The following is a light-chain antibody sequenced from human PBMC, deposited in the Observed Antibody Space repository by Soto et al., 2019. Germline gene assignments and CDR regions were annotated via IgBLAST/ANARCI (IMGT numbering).Light chain of an antibody. J-gene: IGLJ2*01. CDR1: SSNIGSNT. CDR3: AAWDDSLNVPRYVV. V-gene: IGLV1-44*01. CDR2: SNN. Sequence: QSVLTQPPSASGTPGQRITISCSGSSSNIGSNTVNWYQQLPGTAPKLLIYSNNQRPSGVPDRFSGSKSGTSASLAISGLQSEDEADYYCAAWDDSLNVPRYVVFGGGTKVTVL.